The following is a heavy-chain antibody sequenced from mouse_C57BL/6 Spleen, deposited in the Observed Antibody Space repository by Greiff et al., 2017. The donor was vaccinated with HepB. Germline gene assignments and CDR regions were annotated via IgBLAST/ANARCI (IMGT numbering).Heavy chain of an antibody. CDR3: AMGYYGSRWYFDV. J-gene: IGHJ1*03. D-gene: IGHD1-1*01. V-gene: IGHV1-81*01. CDR2: IYPRSGNT. CDR1: GYTFTSYG. Sequence: VKLMESGAELARPGASVKLSCKASGYTFTSYGISWVKQRTGQGLEWIGEIYPRSGNTYYNEKFKGKATLTADKSSSTAYMELRSLTSEDSAVYFCAMGYYGSRWYFDVWGTGTTVTVSS.